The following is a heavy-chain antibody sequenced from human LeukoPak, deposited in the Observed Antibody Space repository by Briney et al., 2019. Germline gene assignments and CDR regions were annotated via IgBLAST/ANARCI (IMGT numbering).Heavy chain of an antibody. Sequence: ASVKVSCKASGYTFTSYYMHWVRQAPGQGLEWMGIINPSGGNTGYAQKFQGRVTITRNTSISTAYMELSSLRSEDTAVYYCARLWFGGQRVFDYWGQGTLVTVSS. CDR2: INPSGGNT. CDR3: ARLWFGGQRVFDY. V-gene: IGHV1-46*01. J-gene: IGHJ4*02. D-gene: IGHD3-10*01. CDR1: GYTFTSYY.